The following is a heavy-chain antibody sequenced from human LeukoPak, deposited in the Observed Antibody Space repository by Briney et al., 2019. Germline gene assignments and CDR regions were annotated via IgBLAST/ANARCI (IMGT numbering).Heavy chain of an antibody. V-gene: IGHV3-30*02. CDR1: GFSITGYG. Sequence: PGGSLRLSCAASGFSITGYGIHWARQAPGKGLGWVATIQWDGYNKYYVDSVKGRFTVSRDTSKNTVYLQMDSLRSEDTAVYYCARREAVGAMSDFDDWGQGTLVTVSS. CDR2: IQWDGYNK. D-gene: IGHD1-26*01. CDR3: ARREAVGAMSDFDD. J-gene: IGHJ4*02.